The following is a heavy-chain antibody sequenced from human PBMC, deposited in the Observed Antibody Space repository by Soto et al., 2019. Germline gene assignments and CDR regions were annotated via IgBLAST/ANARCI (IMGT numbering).Heavy chain of an antibody. Sequence: NPSETLSLTCAVYGGSFSGYYWSWIRQPPGNGLEWIGEINHSGSTNYNPSLKSRVTISVDTSKNQFSLKLSSVTAADTAVYYCARERYYYDSSGHQNAFDIWGQGTMVTVSS. D-gene: IGHD3-22*01. CDR3: ARERYYYDSSGHQNAFDI. V-gene: IGHV4-34*01. CDR1: GGSFSGYY. J-gene: IGHJ3*02. CDR2: INHSGST.